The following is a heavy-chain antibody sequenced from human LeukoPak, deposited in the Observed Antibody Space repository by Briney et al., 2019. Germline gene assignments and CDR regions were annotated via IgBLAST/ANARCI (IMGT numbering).Heavy chain of an antibody. CDR2: INPNRGGT. D-gene: IGHD2-15*01. V-gene: IGHV1-2*02. J-gene: IGHJ3*02. Sequence: GASVNVSCKASGYTFTGYYMHWVRQAPGQGLEWMGWINPNRGGTNYAQKFQGSVTMTRDTSISTAYMELSRLRSGDTAVYYCARVVAALYAFDIWGQGTMVTVSS. CDR1: GYTFTGYY. CDR3: ARVVAALYAFDI.